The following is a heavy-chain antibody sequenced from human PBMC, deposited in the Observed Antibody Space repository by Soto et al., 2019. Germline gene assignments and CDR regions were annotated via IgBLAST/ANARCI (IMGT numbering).Heavy chain of an antibody. V-gene: IGHV3-23*01. D-gene: IGHD3-10*01. Sequence: EVQLLESGGGLVQPGGSLRLSCAASGFTFSSYAMSWVRQAPGKGLEWVSGISGSGGSTYYADSVKGRFTLSRDNSKNSRSLQMNRPRAEDTAVYYCAKGLWLAVDYWGQGTLVPVSS. J-gene: IGHJ4*02. CDR3: AKGLWLAVDY. CDR1: GFTFSSYA. CDR2: ISGSGGST.